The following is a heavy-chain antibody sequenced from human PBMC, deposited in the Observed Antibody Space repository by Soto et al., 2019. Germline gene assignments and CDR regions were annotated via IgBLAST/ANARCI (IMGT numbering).Heavy chain of an antibody. V-gene: IGHV3-33*01. CDR1: GFTFSNYG. J-gene: IGHJ6*02. CDR2: ILNDGSNR. D-gene: IGHD3-10*01. Sequence: QVQLVESGGGVVQPGGSLRLSCAASGFTFSNYGMHWVRQAPGKGLEWVAVILNDGSNRYHADSVKDRFTISRDNSKNMLYLQMNSLIAEDTAVYYCARDDEYSGNGMDVWGQGTTVTVS. CDR3: ARDDEYSGNGMDV.